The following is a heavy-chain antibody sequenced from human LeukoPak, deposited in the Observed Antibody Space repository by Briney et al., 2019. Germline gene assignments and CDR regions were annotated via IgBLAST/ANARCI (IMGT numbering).Heavy chain of an antibody. CDR3: ARDYYGSGSSLNWFDP. V-gene: IGHV3-48*02. D-gene: IGHD3-10*01. CDR2: ISSSSSTI. Sequence: PGGSLRLSCAASGFTFSSYSMNWVRQAPGKGLEWVSYISSSSSTIYYADSVKGRFTISRDNAKNSLYLQMNSLRDEDTAVYYCARDYYGSGSSLNWFDPWGQGTLVTVSS. CDR1: GFTFSSYS. J-gene: IGHJ5*02.